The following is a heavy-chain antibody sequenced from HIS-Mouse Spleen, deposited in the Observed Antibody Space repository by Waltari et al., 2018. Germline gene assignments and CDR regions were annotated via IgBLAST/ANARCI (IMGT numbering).Heavy chain of an antibody. CDR2: IYYSGST. J-gene: IGHJ2*01. V-gene: IGHV4-39*07. D-gene: IGHD6-13*01. CDR1: GGSISSSSYY. CDR3: AREIPYSSSWYDWYFDL. Sequence: QLQLQESGPGLVKPSETLSLTCTVSGGSISSSSYYWGWIRQPPGKGLEGSGSIYYSGSTYYNPSLKCRVTISVDTSKNQFSLKLSSVTAADTAVYYCAREIPYSSSWYDWYFDLWGRGTLVTVSS.